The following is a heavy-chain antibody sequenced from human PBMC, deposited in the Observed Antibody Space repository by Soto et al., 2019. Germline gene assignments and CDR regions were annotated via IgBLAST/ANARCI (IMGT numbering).Heavy chain of an antibody. D-gene: IGHD2-2*01. J-gene: IGHJ6*02. V-gene: IGHV5-51*01. CDR1: GYSFTNFW. CDR2: IHPGDSDS. Sequence: GESLKISCRGSGYSFTNFWIGWVRQMPGKGLEWMGIIHPGDSDSRYSPSFQGQVTISADKSISTAYLQWGSLKAPDNAIYYCARHQPGYCSSTTCHPPPDYYFGMDVWGQGTTVTVSS. CDR3: ARHQPGYCSSTTCHPPPDYYFGMDV.